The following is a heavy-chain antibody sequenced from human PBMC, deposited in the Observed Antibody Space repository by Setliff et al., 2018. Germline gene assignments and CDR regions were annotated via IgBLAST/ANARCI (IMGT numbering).Heavy chain of an antibody. CDR1: GYSFTSYY. CDR2: INPGGGSA. J-gene: IGHJ4*02. Sequence: ASVKVSCKASGYSFTSYYIHWVRQAPGQGLEWMGIINPGGGSASVVDNFQDRVTMTRDTSTSTVYLELSSLRSEDTAVYYCARAGRASGNRKGVFEYWGQGTLVTVSS. D-gene: IGHD3-10*01. CDR3: ARAGRASGNRKGVFEY. V-gene: IGHV1-46*01.